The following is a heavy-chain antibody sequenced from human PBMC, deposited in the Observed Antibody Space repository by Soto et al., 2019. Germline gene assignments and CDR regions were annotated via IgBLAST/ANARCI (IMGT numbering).Heavy chain of an antibody. V-gene: IGHV3-33*06. Sequence: GGSLRLSCAASGFTFSSYGMHWVRQAPGKGLEWVAVIWYDGSNKYYADSVKGRFTISRDNSKNTLYLQMNSLRAEDTAVHYCAKELNDYGSNSVVIAYWGQGT. CDR1: GFTFSSYG. CDR3: AKELNDYGSNSVVIAY. J-gene: IGHJ4*02. CDR2: IWYDGSNK. D-gene: IGHD4-17*01.